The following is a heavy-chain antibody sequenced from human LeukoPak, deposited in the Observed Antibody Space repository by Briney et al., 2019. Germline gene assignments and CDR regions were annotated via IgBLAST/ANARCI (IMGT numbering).Heavy chain of an antibody. CDR1: GFTFTGYA. CDR2: ISGSGGST. V-gene: IGHV3-23*01. Sequence: GGSLRLSCAASGFTFTGYAMGWVRQVPGKGLEWVSVISGSGGSTYYADSGKGRFTISRDNSKNTLYLQMNSLRAEDTAVYYCAKDRQGFGFGEQLDYYYMDVWGKGTTVTVSS. J-gene: IGHJ6*03. CDR3: AKDRQGFGFGEQLDYYYMDV. D-gene: IGHD3-10*01.